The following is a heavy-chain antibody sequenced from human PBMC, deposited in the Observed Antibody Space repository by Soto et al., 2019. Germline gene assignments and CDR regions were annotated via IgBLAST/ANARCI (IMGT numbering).Heavy chain of an antibody. V-gene: IGHV3-30*18. CDR1: GFTFSSYG. CDR3: AKGRRSSSWQIDY. J-gene: IGHJ4*02. D-gene: IGHD6-13*01. Sequence: QVQLVESGGGVVQPGRSLRLSCAASGFTFSSYGMHWVRQAPGKGLEWVAVISYDGSNKYYADSVKGRFTISRDNSKNTLYLQMNSLRAEDTAVYYCAKGRRSSSWQIDYWGQGTLVTVSS. CDR2: ISYDGSNK.